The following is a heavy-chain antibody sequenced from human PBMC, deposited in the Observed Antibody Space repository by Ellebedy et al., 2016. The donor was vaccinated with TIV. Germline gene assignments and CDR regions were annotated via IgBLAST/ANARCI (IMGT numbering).Heavy chain of an antibody. V-gene: IGHV1-69*13. Sequence: AASVKVSCKASGDTFNSYAISWVRQAPGQGLEWMGGIIPIFGTANYAQKFQGRVTITADESTSTAYMELSRLRSEDTAVYYCASGRTTISTWHYYGLDVWGQGTTVTVSS. CDR2: IIPIFGTA. D-gene: IGHD4-11*01. CDR1: GDTFNSYA. J-gene: IGHJ6*02. CDR3: ASGRTTISTWHYYGLDV.